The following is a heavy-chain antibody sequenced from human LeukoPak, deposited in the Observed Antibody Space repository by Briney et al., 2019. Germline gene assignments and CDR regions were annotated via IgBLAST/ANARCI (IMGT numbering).Heavy chain of an antibody. V-gene: IGHV3-33*06. Sequence: PGGSLRLSCAASGFTFSSYGMHWVRQAPGKGLEWVAVIWYDGSNKYYADSVKGRFTIFRDNSKNTLYLQMNSLRAEDTAVYYCAKDKGYDFWSGSLSTIPLYYFDYWGQGTLVTVSS. CDR2: IWYDGSNK. CDR1: GFTFSSYG. J-gene: IGHJ4*02. D-gene: IGHD3-3*01. CDR3: AKDKGYDFWSGSLSTIPLYYFDY.